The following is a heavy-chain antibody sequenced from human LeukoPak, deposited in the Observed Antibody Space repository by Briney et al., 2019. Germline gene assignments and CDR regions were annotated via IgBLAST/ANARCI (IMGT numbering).Heavy chain of an antibody. Sequence: ASVKVSCKASGGTFSSYAISWVRQAPGQGLEWMGGIIPIFGTANYAQKFQGRVTITADESTSTAYMELSSPRSEDTAVYYCATSLVSSYYYYYGMDVWGQGTTVTVSS. J-gene: IGHJ6*02. D-gene: IGHD6-6*01. CDR3: ATSLVSSYYYYYGMDV. CDR2: IIPIFGTA. CDR1: GGTFSSYA. V-gene: IGHV1-69*13.